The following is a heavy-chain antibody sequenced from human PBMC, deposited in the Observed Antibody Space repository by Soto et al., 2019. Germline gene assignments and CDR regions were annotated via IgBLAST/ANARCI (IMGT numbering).Heavy chain of an antibody. CDR3: ARGTYYYGIDV. Sequence: QVQLVQSGAEVKKPVSSVKVSCKASGGTFSSYAISWVRQAPGQGLEWMGGIIPIFGTANYAQKFQGRVTITADKSTSTSDLDLSRLRSEATAVYYCARGTYYYGIDVWCQGTTITVSS. J-gene: IGHJ6*02. CDR1: GGTFSSYA. CDR2: IIPIFGTA. V-gene: IGHV1-69*06.